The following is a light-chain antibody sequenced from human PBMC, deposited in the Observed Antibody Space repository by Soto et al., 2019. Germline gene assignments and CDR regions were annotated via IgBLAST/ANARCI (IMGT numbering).Light chain of an antibody. CDR3: HQYNNWPPGGT. J-gene: IGKJ3*01. V-gene: IGKV3-15*01. CDR2: GAS. CDR1: QSVSSN. Sequence: EIVMTQSPATLSVSPGERATLSCRASQSVSSNLAWYQQKPGQAPRLLIYGASTRATGIPARFSGSGSGTEFTLTISSLQSEDFSFYYCHQYNNWPPGGTCGPGTKMDIK.